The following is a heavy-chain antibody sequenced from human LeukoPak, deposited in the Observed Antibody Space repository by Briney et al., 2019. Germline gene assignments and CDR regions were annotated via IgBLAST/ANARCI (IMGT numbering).Heavy chain of an antibody. J-gene: IGHJ6*02. CDR1: GFTFSSYS. CDR3: ARLYYYYGMDV. V-gene: IGHV3-48*01. CDR2: ISSSSSTI. Sequence: PGGSLRLSCAASGFTFSSYSMNWVRQAPGKGLEWVSYISSSSSTIYYADSVKGRFTISRDNSKNTLYLQMNSLRAEDTAVYYCARLYYYYGMDVWGQGTTVTVSS.